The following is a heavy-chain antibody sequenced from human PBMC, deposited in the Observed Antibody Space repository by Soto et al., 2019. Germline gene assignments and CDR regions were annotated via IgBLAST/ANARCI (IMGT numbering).Heavy chain of an antibody. CDR3: AKVGYSGYDYYYYYGMDV. D-gene: IGHD5-12*01. CDR1: GFTFSSYG. V-gene: IGHV3-30*18. Sequence: SCAASGFTFSSYGMHWVRQAPGKGLEWVAVISHDGSNKYYADSVKGRFTISRDNSKNTLYLQMNSLRAEDTAVYYCAKVGYSGYDYYYYYGMDVWGQGTTVTVSS. J-gene: IGHJ6*02. CDR2: ISHDGSNK.